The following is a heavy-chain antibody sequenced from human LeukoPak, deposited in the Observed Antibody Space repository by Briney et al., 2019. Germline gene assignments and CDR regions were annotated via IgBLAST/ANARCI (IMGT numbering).Heavy chain of an antibody. J-gene: IGHJ5*02. D-gene: IGHD3-10*01. CDR2: INPNSGGT. V-gene: IGHV1-2*02. CDR1: GYTFTGYY. CDR3: ARDWEYGSGTSHTNWFDP. Sequence: ASVKVSCKASGYTFTGYYMHWVRQAPGQGLEWMGWINPNSGGTNYAQKFQGRVTMTRDTSISTAYMGLSRLRSDDTAVYYCARDWEYGSGTSHTNWFDPWGQGTLVTVSS.